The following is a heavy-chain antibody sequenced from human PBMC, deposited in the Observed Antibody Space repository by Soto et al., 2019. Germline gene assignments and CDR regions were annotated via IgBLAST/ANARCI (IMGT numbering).Heavy chain of an antibody. Sequence: ASVKVSCKASGFTLNTYYMHWVRQAPGQGPEWMGIINPRGGSTTYAQNFQDRVTMNSVTVGDTAVYYCARAYSGRLPRRADYYYAWDVWGQGTMVTVSS. CDR2: INPRGGST. V-gene: IGHV1-46*02. CDR1: GFTLNTYY. J-gene: IGHJ6*02. D-gene: IGHD3-10*01. CDR3: YYYAWDV.